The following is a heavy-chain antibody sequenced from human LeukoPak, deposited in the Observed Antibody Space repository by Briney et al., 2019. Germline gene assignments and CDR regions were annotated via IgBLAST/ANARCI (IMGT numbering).Heavy chain of an antibody. CDR1: GGSFSGYY. J-gene: IGHJ4*02. Sequence: SETLSLTCAVYGGSFSGYYGSWIRQPPGRGRGWIGEIIHSGSTNYNPSLKSRVTISVDTSKNQFSLKLSSVTAADAAVYYCARGSRITIFGVPHPPDYWGQGTLVTVSS. CDR3: ARGSRITIFGVPHPPDY. D-gene: IGHD3-3*01. V-gene: IGHV4-34*01. CDR2: IIHSGST.